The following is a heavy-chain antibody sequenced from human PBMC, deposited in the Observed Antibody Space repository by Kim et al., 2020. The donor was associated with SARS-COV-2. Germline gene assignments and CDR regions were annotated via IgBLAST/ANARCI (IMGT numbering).Heavy chain of an antibody. V-gene: IGHV4-59*13. Sequence: SETLSLTCNVSGGSISTYYWSWIRQSPGKGLEWIGYVYYSGTTNYNPSLKSRVTISVDTSKHQLSLKMTSVTAADTAVYYCARVREARNWVDPWGQGTLV. J-gene: IGHJ5*02. CDR3: ARVREARNWVDP. CDR2: VYYSGTT. CDR1: GGSISTYY.